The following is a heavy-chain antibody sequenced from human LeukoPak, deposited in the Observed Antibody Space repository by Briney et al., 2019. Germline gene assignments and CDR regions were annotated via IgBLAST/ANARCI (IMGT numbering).Heavy chain of an antibody. CDR1: GFTFSSYA. CDR2: ISGSGGST. CDR3: AKMGGVLLWFGELFY. V-gene: IGHV3-23*01. D-gene: IGHD3-10*01. J-gene: IGHJ4*02. Sequence: GGSLRLSCAASGFTFSSYAMSWVRQAPGKGLEGVSAISGSGGSTYYAASVKGRFTISRNNSKNTLYLQMNSLRAEETAVYYCAKMGGVLLWFGELFYWGQGTLVTVSS.